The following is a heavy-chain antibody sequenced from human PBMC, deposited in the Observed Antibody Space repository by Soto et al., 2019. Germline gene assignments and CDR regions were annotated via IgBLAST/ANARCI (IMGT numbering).Heavy chain of an antibody. V-gene: IGHV5-51*01. D-gene: IGHD2-15*01. Sequence: PGESLKISCKGSGYSFSSHWIAWVRQMPGKGLECMGIIYPGDSDTRYTTSFQGQVTFSADRSNSTVYLQWSSLKASDSGMYYCARDLIDDAFDVWGQGTMVTVSS. CDR1: GYSFSSHW. J-gene: IGHJ3*01. CDR2: IYPGDSDT. CDR3: ARDLIDDAFDV.